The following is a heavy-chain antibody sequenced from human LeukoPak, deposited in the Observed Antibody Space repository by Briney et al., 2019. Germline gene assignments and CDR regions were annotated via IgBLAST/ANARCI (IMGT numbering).Heavy chain of an antibody. CDR2: IRYDGSNK. Sequence: GGSLRLSCAASGFTFSSYGMHWVRQAPGKGLEWVAFIRYDGSNKYYADSVKGRFTISRDNSKNTLYLQMNSLRAEDTAVCYCAKEGYSGYDGSGLDYWGQGTLVTVSS. D-gene: IGHD5-12*01. V-gene: IGHV3-30*02. CDR1: GFTFSSYG. CDR3: AKEGYSGYDGSGLDY. J-gene: IGHJ4*02.